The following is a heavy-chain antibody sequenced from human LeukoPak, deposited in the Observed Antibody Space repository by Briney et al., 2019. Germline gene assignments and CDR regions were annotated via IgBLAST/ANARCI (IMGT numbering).Heavy chain of an antibody. CDR3: ARQPGGTAAFDI. J-gene: IGHJ3*02. CDR1: GASINTYW. D-gene: IGHD1-14*01. V-gene: IGHV4-59*08. Sequence: PSETLSLTCTVSGASINTYWWSWIRQPPGKGLEWIGYSHYSGDSNYNPSLKSRLTISVDTSKTEVSLVLTSVTAADTALYYCARQPGGTAAFDIWAQGTMVTVS. CDR2: SHYSGDS.